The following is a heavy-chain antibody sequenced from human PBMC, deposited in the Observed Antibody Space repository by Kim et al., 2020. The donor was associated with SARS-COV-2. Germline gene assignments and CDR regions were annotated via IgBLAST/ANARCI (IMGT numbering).Heavy chain of an antibody. J-gene: IGHJ5*02. V-gene: IGHV1-2*02. CDR1: GYTFTGYY. Sequence: ASVKVSCKASGYTFTGYYMHWVRQAPGQGLEWMGWINPNSGGTNYAQKFQGRVTMTRDTSISTAYMELSRLRSDDTAVYYCAREGGSSGWYQGFDPWGQGTLVTVSS. D-gene: IGHD6-19*01. CDR3: AREGGSSGWYQGFDP. CDR2: INPNSGGT.